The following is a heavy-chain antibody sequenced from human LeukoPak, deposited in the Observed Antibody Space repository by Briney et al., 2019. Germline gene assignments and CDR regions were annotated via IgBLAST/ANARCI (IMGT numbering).Heavy chain of an antibody. CDR3: ARVAQQPDYYFDY. CDR2: TYYRSKWYN. Sequence: SQTLSLTCAISGDSVSSNSAAWNWIRQSPSRGLEWLGRTYYRSKWYNDYAVSVKRRITINPDPSKNQFSLQVNSVTPEDTAVYYCARVAQQPDYYFDYWGQGTLVTVSS. J-gene: IGHJ4*02. V-gene: IGHV6-1*01. CDR1: GDSVSSNSAA. D-gene: IGHD6-13*01.